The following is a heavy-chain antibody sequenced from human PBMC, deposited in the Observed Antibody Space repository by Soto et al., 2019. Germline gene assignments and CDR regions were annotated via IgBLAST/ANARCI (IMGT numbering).Heavy chain of an antibody. CDR3: VRSFVIVHIGYMDV. Sequence: QVQLVQSGAEVKKPGASVKVSCEASGGTFTNYIFSWVRQAPGQGLEWMGRFIPIQGKADYALKFQDRVTFTADESTKTVYMEMRGLRPEDTAIYFCVRSFVIVHIGYMDVWGKGTGISVSS. CDR2: FIPIQGKA. D-gene: IGHD2-15*01. V-gene: IGHV1-69*02. CDR1: GGTFTNYI. J-gene: IGHJ6*03.